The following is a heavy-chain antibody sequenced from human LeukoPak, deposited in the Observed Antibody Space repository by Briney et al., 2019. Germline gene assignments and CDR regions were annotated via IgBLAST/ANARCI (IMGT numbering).Heavy chain of an antibody. CDR2: ISYDGSNK. Sequence: PGGSLRLSCAASGFTFSSYGMHWVRQAPGKGLEWVAVISYDGSNKYYADSVKGRFTISRDNSKNTLYLQMNSLRAEDTAVYYCAKGSFSYDSSGPLGHYWGQGTLVTVSS. D-gene: IGHD3-22*01. CDR1: GFTFSSYG. V-gene: IGHV3-30*18. CDR3: AKGSFSYDSSGPLGHY. J-gene: IGHJ4*02.